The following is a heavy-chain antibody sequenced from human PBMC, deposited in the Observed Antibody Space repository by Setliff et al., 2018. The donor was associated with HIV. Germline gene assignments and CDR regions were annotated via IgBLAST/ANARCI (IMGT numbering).Heavy chain of an antibody. D-gene: IGHD5-18*01. V-gene: IGHV4-59*08. CDR2: IYKSGST. CDR1: GGSISTYH. Sequence: PSETLSLTCSVSGGSISTYHWSWIRQPPGKGLEWIGYIYKSGSTNYNPSLKSRVTISPGTSKNQFSLKLTSVTAADTAVYYCARLSDTAMASFDSWGQGILVTVSS. J-gene: IGHJ4*02. CDR3: ARLSDTAMASFDS.